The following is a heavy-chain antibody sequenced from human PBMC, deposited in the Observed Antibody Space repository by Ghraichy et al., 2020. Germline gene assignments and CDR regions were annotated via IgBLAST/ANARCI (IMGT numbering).Heavy chain of an antibody. Sequence: GGSLRLSCAASGFTVSSNYMSWVRQAPGKGLEWVSVIYSGGSTYYADSVKGRFTISRDNSTNTLYLQMNSLRAEDTAVYYCARSRPSLYYFDYWGQGTLVTVSS. CDR2: IYSGGST. CDR1: GFTVSSNY. CDR3: ARSRPSLYYFDY. V-gene: IGHV3-66*01. J-gene: IGHJ4*02.